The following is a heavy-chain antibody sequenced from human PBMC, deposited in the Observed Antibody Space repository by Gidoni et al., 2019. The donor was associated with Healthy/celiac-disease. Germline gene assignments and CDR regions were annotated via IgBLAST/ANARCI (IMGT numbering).Heavy chain of an antibody. V-gene: IGHV1-69*06. J-gene: IGHJ4*02. CDR1: GGTFSSYA. Sequence: QVQLVQSGAEVKKPGSSVKVSCKASGGTFSSYAISWLRQAPGQGLEWMGGIIPNFGTANDAQKFQGRVTITADKSTSTAYMELSSLGSEDTAVYYCARERWGYVAGGIDFDYWGQGTLVTVSS. CDR2: IIPNFGTA. CDR3: ARERWGYVAGGIDFDY. D-gene: IGHD6-19*01.